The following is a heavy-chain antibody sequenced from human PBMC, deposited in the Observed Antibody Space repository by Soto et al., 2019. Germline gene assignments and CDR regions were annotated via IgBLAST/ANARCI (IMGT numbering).Heavy chain of an antibody. CDR1: GYTFTSYA. CDR2: INAGNGNT. D-gene: IGHD3-16*01. J-gene: IGHJ3*02. CDR3: ARFTFGGVDAFDI. V-gene: IGHV1-3*01. Sequence: ASVKVSCKASGYTFTSYAMHWVRQAPGQRLEWMGWINAGNGNTKYSQKFQGRVTITRDTSVSTAYMELSSLRSEDTAVYYCARFTFGGVDAFDIWGQGTMVTVSS.